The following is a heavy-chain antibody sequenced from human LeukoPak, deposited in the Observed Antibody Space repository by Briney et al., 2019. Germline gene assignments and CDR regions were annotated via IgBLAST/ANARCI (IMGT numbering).Heavy chain of an antibody. CDR3: ARDRPSYSGSWYYFDY. CDR1: GFTFSSYS. D-gene: IGHD6-13*01. J-gene: IGHJ4*02. CDR2: ISSSSSYI. Sequence: GGSLRLSCAASGFTFSSYSMNWVRQAPGKGLEWVSSISSSSSYIYYADSVKGRFTISRDNAKNSLYLQMNSLRAEDTAVYYCARDRPSYSGSWYYFDYWGQGTLVTVSS. V-gene: IGHV3-21*01.